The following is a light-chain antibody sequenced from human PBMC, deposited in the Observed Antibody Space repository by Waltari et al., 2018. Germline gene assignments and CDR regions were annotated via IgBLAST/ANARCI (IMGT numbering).Light chain of an antibody. CDR1: SSDVGGHNY. J-gene: IGLJ2*01. Sequence: QSALTQPPSASGSPGQSVTISCTGTSSDVGGHNYVSWYQQHPGKAPKRMIYEVTKWPSGVPDRFSGSKSGNTASLTVSGLQAEDEADYDCSSYAGSTNLVFGGGTKLTVL. CDR3: SSYAGSTNLV. V-gene: IGLV2-8*01. CDR2: EVT.